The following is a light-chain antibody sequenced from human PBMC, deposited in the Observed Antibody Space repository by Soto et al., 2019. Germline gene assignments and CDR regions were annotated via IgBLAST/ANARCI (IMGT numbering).Light chain of an antibody. CDR2: DAS. CDR1: QSVNSY. CDR3: QQRSNWPLT. Sequence: EIVLTQSPATLSLSPGERATLSCRASQSVNSYLAWYQQKPGQAPRLLIYDASNRATGIPARFSGSGSGTDFTLAISSLEPEDFAVYYCQQRSNWPLTFGGGIKVEIK. J-gene: IGKJ4*01. V-gene: IGKV3-11*01.